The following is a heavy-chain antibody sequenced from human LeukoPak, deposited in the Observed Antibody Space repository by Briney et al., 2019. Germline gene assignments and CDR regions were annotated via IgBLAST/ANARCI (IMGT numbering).Heavy chain of an antibody. CDR3: ARWSGSVTARNYYYYMDV. Sequence: SQTLSLTCTVSGGSISSGSYYWSWIRQPTGKGLEWIGRIYTSGSTNYNPSLKSRVTISVDTSKNQFSLKLSSVTAADTAVYYCARWSGSVTARNYYYYMDVWGEGTTVTVSS. CDR1: GGSISSGSYY. J-gene: IGHJ6*03. CDR2: IYTSGST. D-gene: IGHD6-6*01. V-gene: IGHV4-61*02.